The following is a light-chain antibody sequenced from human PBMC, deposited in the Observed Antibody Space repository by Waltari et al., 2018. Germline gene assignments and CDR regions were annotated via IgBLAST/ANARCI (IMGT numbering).Light chain of an antibody. CDR1: QSVSSSY. V-gene: IGKV3-20*01. CDR2: GAS. Sequence: EIVLTQSPGTLSLSPGERATLSCRASQSVSSSYLAWYQLKPGQAPRLLIYGASSRATGIPDRFSGSGSGTDFTLTISRLEPEDFAVYYCQQYGSSTWTFGQGTKVEIK. J-gene: IGKJ1*01. CDR3: QQYGSSTWT.